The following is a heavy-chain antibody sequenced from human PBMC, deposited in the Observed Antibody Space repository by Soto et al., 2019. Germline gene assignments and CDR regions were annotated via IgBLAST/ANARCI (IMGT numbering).Heavy chain of an antibody. V-gene: IGHV4-31*03. Sequence: SETLSLTCTVSGGSISSGGYYWSWIRQHPGKGLEWIGYIYYSGSTYYNPSLKSRVTISVDTSKNQFSLKPSSVTAADTAVYYCARDWSDRLGSQRWFDPWGQGTLVTVSS. J-gene: IGHJ5*02. D-gene: IGHD5-12*01. CDR3: ARDWSDRLGSQRWFDP. CDR2: IYYSGST. CDR1: GGSISSGGYY.